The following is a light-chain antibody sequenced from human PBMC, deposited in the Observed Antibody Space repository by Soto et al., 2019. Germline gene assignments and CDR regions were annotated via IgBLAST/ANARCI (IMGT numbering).Light chain of an antibody. CDR3: QQRSNWWT. CDR1: QGVSSS. J-gene: IGKJ1*01. Sequence: EIVLTQSPATLSLSPGERATLSCRASQGVSSSLAWYQQKPGQAPRLLIYDASNRATGIPARFSGSGSGTDFTLTISSLEPEDFAVYYCQQRSNWWTFGQGTKVEIK. V-gene: IGKV3-11*01. CDR2: DAS.